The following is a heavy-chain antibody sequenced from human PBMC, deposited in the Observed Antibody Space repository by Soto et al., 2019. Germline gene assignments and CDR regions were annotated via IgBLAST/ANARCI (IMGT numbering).Heavy chain of an antibody. J-gene: IGHJ6*02. CDR3: TTDSADIVVVPATFGMDV. CDR1: GYTLTSYT. V-gene: IGHV1-3*01. D-gene: IGHD2-2*01. CDR2: INAGNGNT. Sequence: GTSVKVSCKASGYTLTSYTMHWVRQATGQRLERMGWINAGNGNTKYSQKFQGRVTITRDTSASTAYMELSSLRSEDTAVYHCTTDSADIVVVPATFGMDVWGQGTTVPGFS.